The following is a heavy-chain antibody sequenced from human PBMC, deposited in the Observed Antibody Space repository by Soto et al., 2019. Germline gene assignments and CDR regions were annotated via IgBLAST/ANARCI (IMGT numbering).Heavy chain of an antibody. CDR1: GFTFSSYG. D-gene: IGHD3-16*01. Sequence: GGSLRLSCAASGFTFSSYGMHWVRQAPGKGLEWVAVISYDGSNKYYADSVKGRFTISRDNSKNTLYLQMNSLRAEDTAVYYCAKDRGADLARYYYGMDVWGQGTTVTVSS. J-gene: IGHJ6*02. CDR3: AKDRGADLARYYYGMDV. V-gene: IGHV3-30*18. CDR2: ISYDGSNK.